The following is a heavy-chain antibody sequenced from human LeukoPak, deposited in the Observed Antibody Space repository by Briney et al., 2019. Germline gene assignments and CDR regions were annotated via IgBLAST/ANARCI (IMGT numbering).Heavy chain of an antibody. D-gene: IGHD6-19*01. CDR2: IYSGGST. CDR3: ARVRLGSGWSLFDF. J-gene: IGHJ4*02. CDR1: GFTVSSNY. Sequence: PGGSLRLSCAPSGFTVSSNYMSWVRQAPGKGLEWVSVIYSGGSTYYADSVKGRFTISRHISQNTLYLQMNSLRAEDTAVYYCARVRLGSGWSLFDFWGQGTLVTVSS. V-gene: IGHV3-53*04.